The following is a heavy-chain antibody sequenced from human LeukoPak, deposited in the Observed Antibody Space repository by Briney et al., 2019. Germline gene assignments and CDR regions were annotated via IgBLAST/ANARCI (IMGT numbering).Heavy chain of an antibody. Sequence: PGGSLRLSCEASGFTFSSYAMAWVRQAPGKGLEWLSYITSSSNINYADSVKGRFTISRDNAKNSLYLQMNSLRDEDTAVYYCARSANPDVHEFDPWGQGALVTVSS. V-gene: IGHV3-48*02. CDR1: GFTFSSYA. D-gene: IGHD1-14*01. J-gene: IGHJ5*02. CDR3: ARSANPDVHEFDP. CDR2: ITSSSNI.